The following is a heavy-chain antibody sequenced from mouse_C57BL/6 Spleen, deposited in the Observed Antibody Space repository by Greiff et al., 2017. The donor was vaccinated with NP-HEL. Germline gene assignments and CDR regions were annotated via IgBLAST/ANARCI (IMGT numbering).Heavy chain of an antibody. CDR3: ARGWLREMDYYAMDY. CDR2: IYPRSGNT. V-gene: IGHV1-81*01. J-gene: IGHJ4*01. Sequence: VQLQQSGAELARPGASVKLSCKASGYTFTSYGISWVKQRTGQGLEWIGEIYPRSGNTYYNEKFKGKATLTADKSSSTAYMELRSLTSEDSAVYFCARGWLREMDYYAMDYWGQGTSVTVSS. CDR1: GYTFTSYG. D-gene: IGHD2-2*01.